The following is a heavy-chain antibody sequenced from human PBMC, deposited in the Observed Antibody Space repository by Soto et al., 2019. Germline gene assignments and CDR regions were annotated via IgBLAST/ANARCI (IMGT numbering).Heavy chain of an antibody. CDR2: ISGSGGST. V-gene: IGHV3-23*01. Sequence: GGSLRLSCAASGFTFSSYAMSWVRQAPGKGLEWVSAISGSGGSTCYADSVKGRFTISRDNSRNTLYLQMNSLRAEDTAVYYCAKGDTMIVVVITVFDYWGQGTLVTVSS. CDR3: AKGDTMIVVVITVFDY. D-gene: IGHD3-22*01. CDR1: GFTFSSYA. J-gene: IGHJ4*02.